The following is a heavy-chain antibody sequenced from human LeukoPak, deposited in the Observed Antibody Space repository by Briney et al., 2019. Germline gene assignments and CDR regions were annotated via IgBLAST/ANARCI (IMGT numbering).Heavy chain of an antibody. V-gene: IGHV3-49*03. J-gene: IGHJ4*02. CDR2: IRSKAYGGTT. Sequence: GGTLRLSCTASGFTFGDYAMSWFRQAPGQGLEWVGFIRSKAYGGTTEYAASVKGRFTISRDDSKSIAYLQMNSLKTEDTAVYYCTRSPYYYDSSGYLAYWGQGTLVTVSS. D-gene: IGHD3-22*01. CDR3: TRSPYYYDSSGYLAY. CDR1: GFTFGDYA.